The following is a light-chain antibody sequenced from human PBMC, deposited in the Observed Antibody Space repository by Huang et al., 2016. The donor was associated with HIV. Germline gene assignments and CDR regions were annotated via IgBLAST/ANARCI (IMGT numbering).Light chain of an antibody. Sequence: EIVLTQSPGTLSLSPGERASLSCRASQSLRSRYFAWYQQKPGQAPRLLIYDTSIRATDIPDRFSGSGSGTDLTVTISRLEPEDFAIYYCQQYGSSPPYTFGQGTKLEIK. CDR1: QSLRSRY. J-gene: IGKJ2*01. CDR2: DTS. CDR3: QQYGSSPPYT. V-gene: IGKV3-20*01.